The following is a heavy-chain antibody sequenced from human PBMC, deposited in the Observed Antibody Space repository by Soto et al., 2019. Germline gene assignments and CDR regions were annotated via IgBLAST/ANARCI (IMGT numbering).Heavy chain of an antibody. CDR1: GCSFTGYG. CDR3: ARHPSRGEYHY. Sequence: GAAGKVSSEECGCSFTGYGHRWGRPAPGQGLEWMGWINVYNGNTNYAQKLQGRVTMTTDTSTSTAYLDLRSLRSDDTAVYFCARHPSRGEYHYSGPGPLGAGSS. D-gene: IGHD3-10*01. J-gene: IGHJ4*02. CDR2: INVYNGNT. V-gene: IGHV1-18*01.